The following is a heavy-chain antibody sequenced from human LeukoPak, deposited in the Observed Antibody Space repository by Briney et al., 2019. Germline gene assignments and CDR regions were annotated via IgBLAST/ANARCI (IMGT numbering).Heavy chain of an antibody. Sequence: GGSLRLSCAASGFTVSSNYMSWVRQAPGKGLEWVSVIYSGGSTYYADSVKGRFTISRDNSKNRLYLQMNSLRAEDTAVYYCARDSRSGWYRNYYYGMDVWGQGTTVTVSS. J-gene: IGHJ6*02. CDR1: GFTVSSNY. CDR3: ARDSRSGWYRNYYYGMDV. CDR2: IYSGGST. D-gene: IGHD6-19*01. V-gene: IGHV3-53*01.